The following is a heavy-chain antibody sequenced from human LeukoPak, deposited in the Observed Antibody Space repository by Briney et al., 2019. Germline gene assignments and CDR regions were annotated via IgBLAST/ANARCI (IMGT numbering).Heavy chain of an antibody. CDR1: GGSFSGYY. J-gene: IGHJ4*02. CDR2: INHSGST. D-gene: IGHD4-17*01. V-gene: IGHV4-34*01. CDR3: AKERGQNGDYTNGQFDY. Sequence: PSETLSLTCAVYGGSFSGYYWSWIRQPPGKGLEWIGEINHSGSTNYNPSLKSRVTISVDTSKNQFSLKLSSVTAEDTAVYYCAKERGQNGDYTNGQFDYWGQGTLVTVSS.